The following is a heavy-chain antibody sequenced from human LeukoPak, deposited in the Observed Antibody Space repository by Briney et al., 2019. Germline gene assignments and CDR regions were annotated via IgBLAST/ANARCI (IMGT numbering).Heavy chain of an antibody. CDR3: ARVGGIYDYVWGSYRHDPFDI. D-gene: IGHD3-16*02. V-gene: IGHV4-59*01. CDR1: GGSISSYY. Sequence: SETLSLTCAVSGGSISSYYWSWIRQPPGKGLEWIGYIYYSGSTNYNPSLKSRVTISVDTSKNQFSLKPSSVTAADTAVYYCARVGGIYDYVWGSYRHDPFDIWGQGTMVTVSS. CDR2: IYYSGST. J-gene: IGHJ3*02.